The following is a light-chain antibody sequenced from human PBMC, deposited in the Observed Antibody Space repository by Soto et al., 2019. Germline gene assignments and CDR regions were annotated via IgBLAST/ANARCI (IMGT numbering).Light chain of an antibody. CDR3: QQSYRTPIT. Sequence: DIQMTQSPSSVSASVGDRVTITCRASQGINNWLAWYQQKPGKAPKVLIYAASNLQSGVPPRFSGSGSGTDFTLTISSLQPEDVATYFCQQSYRTPITFGQGTRLEIK. J-gene: IGKJ5*01. CDR2: AAS. V-gene: IGKV1-12*01. CDR1: QGINNW.